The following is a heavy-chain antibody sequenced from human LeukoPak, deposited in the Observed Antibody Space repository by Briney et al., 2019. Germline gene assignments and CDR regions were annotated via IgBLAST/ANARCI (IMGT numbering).Heavy chain of an antibody. CDR2: ISAYSGNT. V-gene: IGHV1-18*01. CDR3: ARIAVDIVANGCAFDI. CDR1: GYTFTSYG. J-gene: IGHJ3*02. D-gene: IGHD5-12*01. Sequence: ASVKVSCKASGYTFTSYGISWVRQAPGQGLEWMGWISAYSGNTNYAQKLQGRVTMTTDTSTSTAYMELRSLRSDDTAVYYCARIAVDIVANGCAFDIWGQGTMVTVSS.